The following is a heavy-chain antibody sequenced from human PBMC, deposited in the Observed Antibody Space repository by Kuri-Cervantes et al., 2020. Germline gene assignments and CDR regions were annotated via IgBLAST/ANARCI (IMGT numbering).Heavy chain of an antibody. V-gene: IGHV4-34*01. CDR3: ARHPGDPRYHYYYMDA. CDR1: SGSFSTFF. CDR2: INHSGST. J-gene: IGHJ6*03. Sequence: GSLRLSCAVYSGSFSTFFWSCIRQPPGKGLEWIGEINHSGSTNHNPSLKSRVTISVDTSKNQFSLKLSSVTAADTAVYYCARHPGDPRYHYYYMDAWGKGTTVTVSS. D-gene: IGHD7-27*01.